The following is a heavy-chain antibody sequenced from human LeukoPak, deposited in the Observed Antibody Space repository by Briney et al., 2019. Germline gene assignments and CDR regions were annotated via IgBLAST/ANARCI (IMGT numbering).Heavy chain of an antibody. D-gene: IGHD5-18*01. Sequence: GASVTVSCKASGGTFSSYAISWVRQAPGQGLEWMGRIIPILGIANYAQKFQGRVTITADKSTSTAYMELSSLRSEDTAVYYCARDHVDTAMANWADIDYWGQGTLVTVSS. CDR2: IIPILGIA. V-gene: IGHV1-69*04. CDR3: ARDHVDTAMANWADIDY. CDR1: GGTFSSYA. J-gene: IGHJ4*02.